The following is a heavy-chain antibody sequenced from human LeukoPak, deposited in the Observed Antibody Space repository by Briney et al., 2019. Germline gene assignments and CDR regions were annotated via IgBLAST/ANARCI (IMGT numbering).Heavy chain of an antibody. CDR1: GGSISSGSYY. CDR2: IYTSGST. Sequence: PSETLSLTCTVSGGSISSGSYYWRWIRQPAGKGLEWIGRIYTSGSTNYNPSLKSRVTISVDTSKNQFSLKLSSVTAADTAVYYCARTGRPYDFWSGYVFDYWGQGTLVTVSS. CDR3: ARTGRPYDFWSGYVFDY. D-gene: IGHD3-3*01. V-gene: IGHV4-61*02. J-gene: IGHJ4*02.